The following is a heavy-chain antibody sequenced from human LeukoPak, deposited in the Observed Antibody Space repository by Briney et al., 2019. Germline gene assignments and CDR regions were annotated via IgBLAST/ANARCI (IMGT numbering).Heavy chain of an antibody. D-gene: IGHD6-19*01. J-gene: IGHJ4*02. CDR3: ARDRTVGSGWYGGVDY. CDR2: ISAYNGNT. CDR1: GYTFTSYG. Sequence: SVNVSCKASGYTFTSYGISWVRQAPGQGREWMGWISAYNGNTNYAQKLQGRVTMTTDTSTSTAYMELRSLRSDDTAVYYCARDRTVGSGWYGGVDYWGQGTLVTVSS. V-gene: IGHV1-18*01.